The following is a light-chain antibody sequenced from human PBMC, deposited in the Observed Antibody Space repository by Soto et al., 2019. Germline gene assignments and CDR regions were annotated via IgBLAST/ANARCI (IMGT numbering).Light chain of an antibody. CDR3: CSYTSSSTNV. Sequence: QSALTQPASVSGSPGQSITISCTGTSSDVGGYNYVSWYQQHPGKAPKLVIFDVSNRPSGVSNRFSGSKSGNTASLTISGLQSEDEADYYCCSYTSSSTNVFGSGTKVTVL. V-gene: IGLV2-14*01. CDR2: DVS. J-gene: IGLJ1*01. CDR1: SSDVGGYNY.